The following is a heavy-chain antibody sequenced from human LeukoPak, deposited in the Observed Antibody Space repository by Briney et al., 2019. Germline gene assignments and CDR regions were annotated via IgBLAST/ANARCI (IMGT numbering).Heavy chain of an antibody. D-gene: IGHD1-26*01. CDR2: INSDGSST. CDR1: GFTFSSYW. V-gene: IGHV3-74*01. Sequence: PGGSLRLSCAASGFTFSSYWMHWVRQAPGKGLVWVSRINSDGSSTSYADSVKGRFTISRDNAKNTLYLQMNSLRAEDTAVYYCARWGVGAKYYFDYWGQGTLVTVSS. CDR3: ARWGVGAKYYFDY. J-gene: IGHJ4*02.